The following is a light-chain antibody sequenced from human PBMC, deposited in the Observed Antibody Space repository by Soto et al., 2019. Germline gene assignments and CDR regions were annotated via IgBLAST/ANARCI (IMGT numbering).Light chain of an antibody. V-gene: IGKV3-20*01. J-gene: IGKJ5*01. CDR2: DTS. Sequence: ESVFTQSPGTLSLSPGERATLSCSASQSLNKSSVAWYHLKHGQAPRLLIYDTSSRATGIQDRFSGSGSGTDFTITISRLEPQEFAVCLFHQDGTSAIIFGQGTRREI. CDR3: HQDGTSAII. CDR1: QSLNKSS.